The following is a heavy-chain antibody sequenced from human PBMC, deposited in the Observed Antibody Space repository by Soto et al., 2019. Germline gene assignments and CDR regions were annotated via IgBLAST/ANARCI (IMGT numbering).Heavy chain of an antibody. Sequence: SETLSLTCTVSGGSISSSSYYWGWIRQPPGKGLEWIGSIYYSGSTYYNPSLKSRVTISVDTSKNQFSLKLSSVTAADTAVYYCARLLGGYYYMDVWGKGTTVTVSS. CDR1: GGSISSSSYY. J-gene: IGHJ6*03. CDR2: IYYSGST. D-gene: IGHD3-10*01. CDR3: ARLLGGYYYMDV. V-gene: IGHV4-39*01.